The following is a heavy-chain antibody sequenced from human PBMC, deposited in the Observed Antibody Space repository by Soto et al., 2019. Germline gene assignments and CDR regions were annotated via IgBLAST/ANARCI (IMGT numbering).Heavy chain of an antibody. CDR2: IVVGSGNT. D-gene: IGHD3-22*01. CDR1: GFTFTSSA. J-gene: IGHJ3*02. V-gene: IGHV1-58*01. Sequence: ASVKVSCKASGFTFTSSAVQWVRQARGQRLEWIGWIVVGSGNTNYAQKFKERVTITRDMSTSTAYMELSSLRSEDTAVYYCAAVRYYYDSSGYSDAFDIWGQGTMVTVSS. CDR3: AAVRYYYDSSGYSDAFDI.